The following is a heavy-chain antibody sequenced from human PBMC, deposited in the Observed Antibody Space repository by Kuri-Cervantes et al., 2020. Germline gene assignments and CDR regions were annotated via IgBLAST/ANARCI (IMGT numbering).Heavy chain of an antibody. Sequence: ASVKVSCKASGYTFTSYGISWVRQAPGQGLEWMGWISAYNGNTNYAQKLQGRVTMTTDTSTSTAYMQLRSLRSDDTAVYYCARDQGLLWFGEFASPDGYWGQGTRVTVSS. V-gene: IGHV1-18*01. CDR2: ISAYNGNT. J-gene: IGHJ4*02. CDR1: GYTFTSYG. D-gene: IGHD3-10*01. CDR3: ARDQGLLWFGEFASPDGY.